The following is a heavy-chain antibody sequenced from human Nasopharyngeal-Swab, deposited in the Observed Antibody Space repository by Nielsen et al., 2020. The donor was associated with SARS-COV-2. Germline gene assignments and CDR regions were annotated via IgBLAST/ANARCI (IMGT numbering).Heavy chain of an antibody. J-gene: IGHJ6*02. CDR1: GYTFTSYA. CDR2: INTNTGNP. D-gene: IGHD2/OR15-2a*01. V-gene: IGHV7-4-1*02. Sequence: ASVKVSCKASGYTFTSYAMNWVRQAPGQGLEWMGWINTNTGNPTYAQGFTGRFVFSLDTSVSTAYLQISSLKAEDTAVYYCARGNIAIQYHYYGMDVWGQGTTVTVSS. CDR3: ARGNIAIQYHYYGMDV.